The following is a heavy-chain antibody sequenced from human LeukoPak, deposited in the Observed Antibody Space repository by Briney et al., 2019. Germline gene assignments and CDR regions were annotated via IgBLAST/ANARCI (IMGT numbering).Heavy chain of an antibody. Sequence: GGSLRLSCAASGFTFSSYAMSWVRQAPGKGLEWVSAISGSGGSTYYADSVKGRFTISRDNSKNTLYLQMNSLRAEDTAVYYCAKDLGGLYYYYGMDVWGQGTTVTVSS. J-gene: IGHJ6*02. CDR3: AKDLGGLYYYYGMDV. CDR2: ISGSGGST. CDR1: GFTFSSYA. V-gene: IGHV3-23*01. D-gene: IGHD3-16*01.